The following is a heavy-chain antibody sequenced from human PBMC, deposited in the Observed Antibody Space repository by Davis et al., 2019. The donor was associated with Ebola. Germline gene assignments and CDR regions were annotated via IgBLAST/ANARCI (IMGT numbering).Heavy chain of an antibody. CDR2: TYYRSKWYN. CDR1: GDSVSSNTAA. J-gene: IGHJ4*02. V-gene: IGHV6-1*01. CDR3: ARESWDGGSYYDRESKFDY. Sequence: SQTLSLTCAISGDSVSSNTAAWNWIRQSPSRGLEWLGRTYYRSKWYNDYAVSVRGQIHINPDTSKNQFSLQVNSVTPEDTAVYYCARESWDGGSYYDRESKFDYWGQGTLVAVSS. D-gene: IGHD1-26*01.